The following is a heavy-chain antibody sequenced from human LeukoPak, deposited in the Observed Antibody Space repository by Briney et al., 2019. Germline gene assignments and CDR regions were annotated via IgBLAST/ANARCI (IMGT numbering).Heavy chain of an antibody. CDR3: ARASPYDSSGYYPNWFDP. Sequence: SQTLSLTCAISGDSVSSNSAAWNWIRQSPSRGLEWLGRTYYRSKWYNDYAVSVKSRITINPDTSKNQFSLQLNSVTPEDTAVYYCARASPYDSSGYYPNWFDPWGQGTLVTVSS. CDR2: TYYRSKWYN. CDR1: GDSVSSNSAA. J-gene: IGHJ5*02. V-gene: IGHV6-1*01. D-gene: IGHD3-22*01.